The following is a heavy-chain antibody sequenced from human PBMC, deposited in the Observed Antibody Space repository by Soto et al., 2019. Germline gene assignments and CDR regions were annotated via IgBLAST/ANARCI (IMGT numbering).Heavy chain of an antibody. Sequence: GGSLRLSCAASGFTFSSYAMHWVRQAPGKGLEWVAVISYDGSNKYYADSVKGRFTISRDNSKNTLYLQMNSLRAEDTAVYYCARDGIAAAGRATIYYYYGMDVWGQGTTVTVSS. CDR3: ARDGIAAAGRATIYYYYGMDV. V-gene: IGHV3-30-3*01. D-gene: IGHD6-13*01. CDR2: ISYDGSNK. CDR1: GFTFSSYA. J-gene: IGHJ6*02.